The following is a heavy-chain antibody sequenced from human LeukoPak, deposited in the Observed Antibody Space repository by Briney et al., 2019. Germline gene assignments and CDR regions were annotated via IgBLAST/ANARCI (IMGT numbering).Heavy chain of an antibody. V-gene: IGHV3-30*02. CDR3: AKGILRYGDYPN. Sequence: GGSLRLSCAASGFTFSSYGMHWVRQAPGKGLAWVAFIRYDGSNKYYADSVKGRFTISRDNSKNTLYLQMNSLRAEDTAVYYCAKGILRYGDYPNWGQGTLVTVSS. CDR2: IRYDGSNK. D-gene: IGHD4-17*01. J-gene: IGHJ4*02. CDR1: GFTFSSYG.